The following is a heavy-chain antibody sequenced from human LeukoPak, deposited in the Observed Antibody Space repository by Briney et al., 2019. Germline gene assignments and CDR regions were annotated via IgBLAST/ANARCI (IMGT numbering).Heavy chain of an antibody. CDR3: VREAVSSSWNNWYFDL. CDR2: IKQDGSEK. CDR1: GFTFSSYW. V-gene: IGHV3-7*01. D-gene: IGHD6-13*01. Sequence: PGGSLRLSCAASGFTFSSYWMSWVRQAPGKGLEWVANIKQDGSEKYYVDSVKGRFTISRDNAKNSLYLQMNSLRAGDTAVYYCVREAVSSSWNNWYFDLWGRGTLVTVSS. J-gene: IGHJ2*01.